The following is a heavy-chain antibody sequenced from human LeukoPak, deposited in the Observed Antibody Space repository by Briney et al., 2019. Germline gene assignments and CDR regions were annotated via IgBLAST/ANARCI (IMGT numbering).Heavy chain of an antibody. J-gene: IGHJ5*02. D-gene: IGHD6-19*01. CDR1: GFTFSSYE. CDR2: ISSSGSTI. Sequence: GSLRLSCAASGFTFSSYEMNWVRQAPGKGLEWVSYISSSGSTIYYADSVKGRFTISRDNAKNSLYLQMNSLRAEDTALYHCARARGRASAWNNNWFDPWGQGTLVTVSS. V-gene: IGHV3-48*03. CDR3: ARARGRASAWNNNWFDP.